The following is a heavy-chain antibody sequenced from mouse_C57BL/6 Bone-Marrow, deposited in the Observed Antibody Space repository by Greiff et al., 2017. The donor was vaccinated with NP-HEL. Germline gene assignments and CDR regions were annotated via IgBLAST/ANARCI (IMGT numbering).Heavy chain of an antibody. J-gene: IGHJ2*01. V-gene: IGHV1-55*01. CDR3: ARRGIYVDGYLDY. CDR2: IYPGSGST. D-gene: IGHD2-3*01. Sequence: QVQLQQPGPELVKPGASVKMSCKASGYTFTSYWITWVKQRPGQGLEWIGEIYPGSGSTNYNEKFKSKATLTVDTSSSTAYMQLSSLTSEDSAVYYCARRGIYVDGYLDYWGQGTTLTVSA. CDR1: GYTFTSYW.